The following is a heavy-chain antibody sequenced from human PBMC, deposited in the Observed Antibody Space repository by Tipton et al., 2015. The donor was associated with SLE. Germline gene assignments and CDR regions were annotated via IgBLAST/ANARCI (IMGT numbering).Heavy chain of an antibody. CDR2: IETDGRST. J-gene: IGHJ4*02. CDR3: SKGDSSGYKKIDY. V-gene: IGHV3-74*01. Sequence: SLRLSCAASGFSFSSYYMNWVRQVPGKGMAWVSRIETDGRSTAYADSVKGRFTISRDNAKNSVYLQMNSLRPEDTAFYYCSKGDSSGYKKIDYWGRGTLVTVSS. D-gene: IGHD3-22*01. CDR1: GFSFSSYY.